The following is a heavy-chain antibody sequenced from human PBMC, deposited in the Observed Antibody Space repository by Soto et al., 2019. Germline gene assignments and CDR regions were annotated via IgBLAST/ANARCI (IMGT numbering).Heavy chain of an antibody. CDR3: ARMYNSGYYRPEGDYYFYGLDV. J-gene: IGHJ6*02. Sequence: QVQLQESGPGLVKPSETLSVTCSVSGASIRDYYWSWIRQPAGKGLEWIGRMYTSGNTKYNPSLKSRLTMSKDTSVNQFSLTLRSVTAADTAIYFCARMYNSGYYRPEGDYYFYGLDVWGQGTTVTVSS. V-gene: IGHV4-4*07. D-gene: IGHD6-19*01. CDR2: MYTSGNT. CDR1: GASIRDYY.